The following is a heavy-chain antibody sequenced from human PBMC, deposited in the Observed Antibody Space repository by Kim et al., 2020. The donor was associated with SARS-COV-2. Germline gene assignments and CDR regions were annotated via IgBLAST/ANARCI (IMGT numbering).Heavy chain of an antibody. J-gene: IGHJ6*02. Sequence: GGSLRLSCAASGFTVSSNYMSWVRQAPGKGLEWVSVIYSAGSTYYADSVKGRFIISRDSSRNTLYLQMNSLRAEDTAVYYCARDLIAGQWPIYYYDGMDVGGQGTTVTVSS. V-gene: IGHV3-66*01. CDR2: IYSAGST. D-gene: IGHD6-19*01. CDR3: ARDLIAGQWPIYYYDGMDV. CDR1: GFTVSSNY.